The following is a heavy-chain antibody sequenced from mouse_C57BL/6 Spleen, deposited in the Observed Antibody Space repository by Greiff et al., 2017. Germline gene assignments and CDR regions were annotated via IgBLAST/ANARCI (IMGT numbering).Heavy chain of an antibody. J-gene: IGHJ1*03. V-gene: IGHV1-47*01. CDR3: ARRHYGSPGYWYFDV. CDR1: GYTFTTYP. CDR2: FHPYNDDT. D-gene: IGHD1-1*01. Sequence: VKLVESGAELVKPGASVKMSCKASGYTFTTYPIEWMKQNHGKSLEWIGNFHPYNDDTKYNEKFKGKATLTVEKSSSTVYLELSRLTSDDSAVYYCARRHYGSPGYWYFDVWGTGTTVTVSS.